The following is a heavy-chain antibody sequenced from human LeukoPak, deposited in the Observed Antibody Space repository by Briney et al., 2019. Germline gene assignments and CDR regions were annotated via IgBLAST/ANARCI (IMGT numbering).Heavy chain of an antibody. J-gene: IGHJ4*02. Sequence: GGSLRLSCAASGFTVSSNYMSWVRQAPGKGLEWVSVIYSGGSTYYADSVKGRFTISRDNSKNTLYLQMNSLRAEDTAVYYCARVQDDYVWGSYRQHFLYYFGYWGQGTLVTVSS. CDR3: ARVQDDYVWGSYRQHFLYYFGY. CDR1: GFTVSSNY. CDR2: IYSGGST. V-gene: IGHV3-66*01. D-gene: IGHD3-16*02.